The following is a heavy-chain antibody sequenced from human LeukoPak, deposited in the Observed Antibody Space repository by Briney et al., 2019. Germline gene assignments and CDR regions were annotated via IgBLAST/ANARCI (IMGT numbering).Heavy chain of an antibody. Sequence: PGGSLRLSCAASGFTFSSYAMSWVRQAPGKGLEWVSAISGSGGSTYYADSVEGRFTISRDNSKNTLYLQMNSLRAEDTAVYYCAKEGAYCGGDCYWDYYYSMDVWGQGTTVTVSS. D-gene: IGHD2-21*02. CDR2: ISGSGGST. J-gene: IGHJ6*02. V-gene: IGHV3-23*01. CDR3: AKEGAYCGGDCYWDYYYSMDV. CDR1: GFTFSSYA.